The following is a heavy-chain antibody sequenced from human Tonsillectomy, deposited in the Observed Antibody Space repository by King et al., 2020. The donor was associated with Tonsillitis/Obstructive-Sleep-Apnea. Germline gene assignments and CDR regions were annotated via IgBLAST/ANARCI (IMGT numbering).Heavy chain of an antibody. CDR1: GFTFSSYE. CDR3: ARIAVHTTSLDY. Sequence: QLVQSGGGLVQPGGSLRLSCAASGFTFSSYEMNWVRQAPGKGLEWVSYISSSGSTIYYADSVKGRFTISRDNAKNSLYLQMNSLRAEDTAVYYCARIAVHTTSLDYWGQGTLVTVSS. CDR2: ISSSGSTI. J-gene: IGHJ4*02. V-gene: IGHV3-48*03. D-gene: IGHD6-19*01.